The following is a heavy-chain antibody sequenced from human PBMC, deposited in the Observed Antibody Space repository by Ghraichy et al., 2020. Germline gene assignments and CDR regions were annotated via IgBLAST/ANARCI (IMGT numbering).Heavy chain of an antibody. D-gene: IGHD1-14*01. J-gene: IGHJ6*02. Sequence: GGSLRLSCAASGFTFSSYSMNWVRQAPGKGLEWVSYISSSSTIYYADSVKGRFTISRDNAKNSLYLQMNSLRDEDTAVYYCARSVNRGGIVYGVDVWGQGTTVTVSS. CDR3: ARSVNRGGIVYGVDV. V-gene: IGHV3-48*02. CDR1: GFTFSSYS. CDR2: ISSSSTI.